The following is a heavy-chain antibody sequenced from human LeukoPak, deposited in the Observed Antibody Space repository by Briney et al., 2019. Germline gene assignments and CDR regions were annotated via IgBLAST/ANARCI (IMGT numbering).Heavy chain of an antibody. Sequence: ASVKVSCKASGYTFTGYYMHWVRQAPGQGLEWMGWINPNSGGTNYAQKFQGRVTMTRDTSISTAYMELSRLRSDDTAVYYCARDLGSGWTFDYWGQGTLVTVSS. J-gene: IGHJ4*02. CDR2: INPNSGGT. CDR3: ARDLGSGWTFDY. D-gene: IGHD6-19*01. V-gene: IGHV1-2*02. CDR1: GYTFTGYY.